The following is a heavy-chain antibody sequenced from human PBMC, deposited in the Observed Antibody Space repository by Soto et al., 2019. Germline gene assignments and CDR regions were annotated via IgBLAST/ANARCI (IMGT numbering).Heavy chain of an antibody. Sequence: KKIGASVKVSCKASGYTFTGYYMHWVRQAPGQGLEWMGWINPNSGGTNYAQKFQGWVTMTRDTSISTAYRELSRLRFEDTAVYYCARVSRYGDYAPDYWGKGTLVTVSS. J-gene: IGHJ4*02. CDR3: ARVSRYGDYAPDY. D-gene: IGHD4-17*01. CDR1: GYTFTGYY. V-gene: IGHV1-2*04. CDR2: INPNSGGT.